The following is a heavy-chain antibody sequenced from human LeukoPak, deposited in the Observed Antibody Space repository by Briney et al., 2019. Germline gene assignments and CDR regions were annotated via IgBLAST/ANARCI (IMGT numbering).Heavy chain of an antibody. V-gene: IGHV3-7*03. CDR1: GFTFSRYW. D-gene: IGHD4-17*01. CDR2: INQDGSKS. Sequence: SGGSLRLSCVASGFTFSRYWMTWVRQAPGKGLEWVASINQDGSKSYYVDSVKGRFTISRDNSKNTLYLQMNSLRAEDTAVYYCAKGMTTVFYERNCYFDYWGQGTLVTVSS. J-gene: IGHJ4*02. CDR3: AKGMTTVFYERNCYFDY.